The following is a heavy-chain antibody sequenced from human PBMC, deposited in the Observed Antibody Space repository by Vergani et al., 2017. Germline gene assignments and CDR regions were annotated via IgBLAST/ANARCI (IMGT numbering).Heavy chain of an antibody. Sequence: QMQLQESGPGLVKASETLSLTCTVSGDSIISISYYWGWIRHPPGKGLEWIGSIYNSGNGDSSSSLKSRVTISADTSKNQFSLRLTSVTAADTAVYYCASGKYYSDSTSHFRGRYFDVWGRGTLVTVPS. V-gene: IGHV4-39*01. CDR3: ASGKYYSDSTSHFRGRYFDV. CDR1: GDSIISISYY. J-gene: IGHJ2*01. D-gene: IGHD3-16*01. CDR2: IYNSGNG.